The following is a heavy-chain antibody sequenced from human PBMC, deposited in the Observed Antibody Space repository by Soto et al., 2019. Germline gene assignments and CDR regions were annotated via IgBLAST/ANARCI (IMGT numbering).Heavy chain of an antibody. J-gene: IGHJ4*01. CDR2: IDPTNSNV. CDR1: GYRFTSSW. CDR3: GGRGGVGGGGDY. Sequence: EVQLVQSGAELKRSGESLRISCAGSGYRFTSSWINWVRQTPGKGLEWVGTIDPTNSNVNDNPSFRGHVSLSVDKSISTAYLGGSSVKSSDTAMYYWGGRGGVGGGGDYWGQGTLVTVSS. D-gene: IGHD3-16*01. V-gene: IGHV5-10-1*03.